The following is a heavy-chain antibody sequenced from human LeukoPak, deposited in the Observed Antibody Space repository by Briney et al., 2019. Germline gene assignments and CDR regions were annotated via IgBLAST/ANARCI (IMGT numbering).Heavy chain of an antibody. Sequence: GGSLRLSCAASGFTFSSYAMSWVRQAPGKGLEWVSAISGSGGSTYYADSVNGRFTISRDNSKNTLYLQMNSLRAEDTAVYYCARHFYCSSTSCYLPIGYWGQGTLVTVSS. CDR2: ISGSGGST. J-gene: IGHJ4*02. D-gene: IGHD2-2*01. CDR1: GFTFSSYA. CDR3: ARHFYCSSTSCYLPIGY. V-gene: IGHV3-23*01.